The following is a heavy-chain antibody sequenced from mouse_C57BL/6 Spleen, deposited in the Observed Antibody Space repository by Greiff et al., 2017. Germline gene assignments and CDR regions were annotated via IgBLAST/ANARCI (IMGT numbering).Heavy chain of an antibody. Sequence: VQLQQSGPELVKPGASVKMSCKASGYTFTDYNMHWVKQSHGKSLEWIGYINPNNGGTSYNQKFKGKATLTVNKSSSTAYMELRSLTSEDSAVYDCARGRDDGYPAWFAYWGQGTLVTVSA. CDR3: ARGRDDGYPAWFAY. CDR1: GYTFTDYN. V-gene: IGHV1-22*01. D-gene: IGHD2-3*01. CDR2: INPNNGGT. J-gene: IGHJ3*01.